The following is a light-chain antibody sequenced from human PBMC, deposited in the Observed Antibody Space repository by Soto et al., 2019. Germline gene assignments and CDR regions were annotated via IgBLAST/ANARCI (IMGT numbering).Light chain of an antibody. V-gene: IGLV6-57*03. CDR3: QSYDSSTNWV. J-gene: IGLJ3*02. CDR1: SGSIASND. Sequence: NFMLTQPHSVSESPGKTVTISCTRSSGSIASNDVQWYQHRPGSAPTTVIYEDNQRPSGVPDRFSGSIDSSPNSAALTISGLKTEDEADYYCQSYDSSTNWVFGGGTKLTVL. CDR2: EDN.